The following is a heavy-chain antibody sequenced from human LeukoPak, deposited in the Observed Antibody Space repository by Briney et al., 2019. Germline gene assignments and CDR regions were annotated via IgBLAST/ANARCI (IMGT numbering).Heavy chain of an antibody. CDR1: DDSISDYY. J-gene: IGHJ3*02. CDR2: FYNSGRS. D-gene: IGHD6-13*01. CDR3: ARPGITAIGNAFDI. V-gene: IGHV4-59*01. Sequence: SETLSLTCTVSDDSISDYYRGWIRQPPGKGLEWIGYFYNSGRSTYNPSLKSRVTISADTSKNHFSLKLNSVTTADTAVYYCARPGITAIGNAFDIWGQGTMVTVSS.